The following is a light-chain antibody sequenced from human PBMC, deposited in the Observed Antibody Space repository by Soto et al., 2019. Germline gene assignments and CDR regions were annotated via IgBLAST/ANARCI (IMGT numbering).Light chain of an antibody. Sequence: DVVMTQSPLSLPVTLGQPASISCRSSQSLLYSDGNTYLSWFQQRPGQAPRRLIYKVSNRDSGVPDRFSGSGSGTGFTLKISRVEAEDVGVYYCVQGTYWPPRTFGQGTKVEIK. V-gene: IGKV2-30*01. CDR1: QSLLYSDGNTY. J-gene: IGKJ1*01. CDR3: VQGTYWPPRT. CDR2: KVS.